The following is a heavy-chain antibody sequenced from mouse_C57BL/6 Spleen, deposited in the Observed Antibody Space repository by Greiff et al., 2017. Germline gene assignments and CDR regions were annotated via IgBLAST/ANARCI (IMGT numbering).Heavy chain of an antibody. CDR1: GYTFTDYE. CDR2: IDPETGGT. J-gene: IGHJ2*01. Sequence: VQLQQSGAELVRPGASVTLSCKASGYTFTDYEMHWVKQTPVHGLEWIGAIDPETGGTAYNQKFKGKAILTADKSSSTAYMELRSLTSEDSAVYYCTRGEGYYVPFDYWGQGTTLTVSS. D-gene: IGHD2-3*01. V-gene: IGHV1-15*01. CDR3: TRGEGYYVPFDY.